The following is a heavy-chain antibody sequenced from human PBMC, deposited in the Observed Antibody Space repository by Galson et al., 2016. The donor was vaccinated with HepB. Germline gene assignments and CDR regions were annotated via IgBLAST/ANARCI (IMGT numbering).Heavy chain of an antibody. V-gene: IGHV1-18*04. CDR1: GYTFTNYA. Sequence: SVKVSCKASGYTFTNYAISWVRQAPGLGLEWMGWISAYNGNTDYAQKLQDRVTMTTDTSTNTAYMELRSLRSDDTAVYYCARDLSRDYVWGSLALDYWGQGALVAVSS. D-gene: IGHD3-16*01. CDR2: ISAYNGNT. J-gene: IGHJ4*02. CDR3: ARDLSRDYVWGSLALDY.